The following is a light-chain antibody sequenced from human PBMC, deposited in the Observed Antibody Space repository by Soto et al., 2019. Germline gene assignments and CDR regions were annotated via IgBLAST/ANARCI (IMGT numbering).Light chain of an antibody. CDR1: QSVSSN. CDR2: GAS. Sequence: EIVMTQSPATLSVSPGERATLSCRASQSVSSNLAWYQQKPGQAPRILIYGASTRATGIPARFSGSGSGTEFTLSISSLQSEDFSVYNCQQYNNWPPLYSFGQGTKLEIK. CDR3: QQYNNWPPLYS. J-gene: IGKJ2*01. V-gene: IGKV3-15*01.